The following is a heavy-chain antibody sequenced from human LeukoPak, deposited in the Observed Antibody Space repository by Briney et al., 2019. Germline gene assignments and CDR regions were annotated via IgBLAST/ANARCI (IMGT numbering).Heavy chain of an antibody. CDR3: TTAVTMIVVVTPRYFDL. CDR2: IKSKTDGGTT. CDR1: GFTFSNAW. J-gene: IGHJ2*01. V-gene: IGHV3-15*01. D-gene: IGHD3-22*01. Sequence: KTGGSLRLSCAASGFTFSNAWMSWVRQAPGKGREWVGRIKSKTDGGTTDYAAPVKGRFTISRDDSKNTLYLQMNSLKTEDTAVYYCTTAVTMIVVVTPRYFDLWGRGTLVTVSS.